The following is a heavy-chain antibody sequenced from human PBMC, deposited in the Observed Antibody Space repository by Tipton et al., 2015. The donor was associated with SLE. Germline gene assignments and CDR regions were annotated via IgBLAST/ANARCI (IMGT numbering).Heavy chain of an antibody. V-gene: IGHV4-34*01. CDR1: GGSFSAYY. D-gene: IGHD3-3*01. Sequence: TLSLTCAVYGGSFSAYYWSWIRQPPGKGLEWIEEINHSGSTNYNPSLKSRVTISVDTSKNQFSLKLSSVTAADTALYYCARPGSPFWSGYPFDYWGQGTLVTVSS. CDR3: ARPGSPFWSGYPFDY. J-gene: IGHJ4*02. CDR2: INHSGST.